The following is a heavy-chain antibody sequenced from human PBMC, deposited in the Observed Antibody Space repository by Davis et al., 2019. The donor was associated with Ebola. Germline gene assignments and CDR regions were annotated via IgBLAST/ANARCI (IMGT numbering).Heavy chain of an antibody. J-gene: IGHJ4*02. CDR1: GGSFSGYY. Sequence: MPSETLSLTCAVYGGSFSGYYWSWIRQPPGKGLEWIGEINHSGSTNYNPSLKSRVTILVDTSKNQFSLKLSSVTAADTAVYYCAISNYYGSGTYYKWGQGTLVTVSS. CDR2: INHSGST. V-gene: IGHV4-34*01. D-gene: IGHD3-10*01. CDR3: AISNYYGSGTYYK.